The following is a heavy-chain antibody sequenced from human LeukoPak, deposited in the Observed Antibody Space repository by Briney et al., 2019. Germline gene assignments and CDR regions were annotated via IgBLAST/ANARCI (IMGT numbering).Heavy chain of an antibody. CDR2: IYYSGTT. CDR3: ARPSSGHYKVFDY. V-gene: IGHV4-59*08. CDR1: GGSISSYY. J-gene: IGHJ4*02. D-gene: IGHD3-22*01. Sequence: SETLSLTCTVSGGSISSYYWSWSRQPPGKGLEWIGSIYYSGTTYYNPSLKSRVTISVDTSKNQFSLKLSSVTAADTAIYYCARPSSGHYKVFDYWGQGTLVTVSS.